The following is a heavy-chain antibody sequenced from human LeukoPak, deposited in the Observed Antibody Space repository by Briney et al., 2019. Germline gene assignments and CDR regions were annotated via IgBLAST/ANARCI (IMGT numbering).Heavy chain of an antibody. CDR3: ARARGYSGYHFDY. CDR2: INHSGST. D-gene: IGHD5-12*01. Sequence: PSETLSLTCAVYGGSFSGYYWSWIRQPPGKGLEWIGEINHSGSTNYNPSLKSRVTISVDTSKNQFSLKLSSVTAADTAVYYCARARGYSGYHFDYWGQGTLVTVSS. CDR1: GGSFSGYY. J-gene: IGHJ4*02. V-gene: IGHV4-34*01.